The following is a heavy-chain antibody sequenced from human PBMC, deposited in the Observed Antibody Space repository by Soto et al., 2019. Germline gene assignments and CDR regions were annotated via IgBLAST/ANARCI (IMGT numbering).Heavy chain of an antibody. CDR2: IYHSGST. Sequence: SETLSLTCTVSGYSISSGYYWGWIRQPPGKWLEWIGSIYHSGSTYYNPSLKSRVTISVDTSKNQFSLKLSSVTAADTAVYYCARVVGANNWFDPWGQGTLVTVSS. D-gene: IGHD1-26*01. J-gene: IGHJ5*02. CDR3: ARVVGANNWFDP. CDR1: GYSISSGYY. V-gene: IGHV4-38-2*02.